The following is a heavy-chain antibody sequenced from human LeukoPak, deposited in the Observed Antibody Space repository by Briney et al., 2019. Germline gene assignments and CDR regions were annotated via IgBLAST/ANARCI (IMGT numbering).Heavy chain of an antibody. CDR3: ARANTVYGDFDY. J-gene: IGHJ4*02. CDR1: GLTVTDNY. V-gene: IGHV3-53*01. D-gene: IGHD2/OR15-2a*01. Sequence: GGSLRLSCAASGLTVTDNYFSWVRQAPGKGLEWVSVIFPDGRTYHADSVKGRFTISRDRPKNTLLLQMNSLRADDTALYHCARANTVYGDFDYWGQGILVTVSS. CDR2: IFPDGRT.